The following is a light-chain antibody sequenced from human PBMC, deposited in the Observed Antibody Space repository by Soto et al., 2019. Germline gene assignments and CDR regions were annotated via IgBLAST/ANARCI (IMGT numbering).Light chain of an antibody. V-gene: IGLV1-44*01. CDR1: SSNIGSNT. J-gene: IGLJ2*01. CDR3: EAWDGSLNGWV. CDR2: SND. Sequence: QSVLTQAPSASGTPWQRVTISCSGSSSNIGSNTVSWYQQVPGTAPKLLIYSNDQRPSGVPDRFSGSKSGTSASLAIGGLQSEDEADYYCEAWDGSLNGWVFGGGTKVTV.